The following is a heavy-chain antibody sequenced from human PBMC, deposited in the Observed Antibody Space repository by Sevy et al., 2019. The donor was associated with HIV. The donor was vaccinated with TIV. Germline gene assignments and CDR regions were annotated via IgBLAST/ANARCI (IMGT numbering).Heavy chain of an antibody. CDR2: ISVDNGNT. CDR3: ARDLGGYGGNSIDY. Sequence: ASVKVSCKASGYTFTSYGISWVRQAPGQGLEWMGWISVDNGNTNYAQKLQGRVTLTTDTSTSTGYMELRSLGSDDTAVYYCARDLGGYGGNSIDYWGQGTLVTVSS. CDR1: GYTFTSYG. V-gene: IGHV1-18*01. J-gene: IGHJ4*02. D-gene: IGHD2-21*02.